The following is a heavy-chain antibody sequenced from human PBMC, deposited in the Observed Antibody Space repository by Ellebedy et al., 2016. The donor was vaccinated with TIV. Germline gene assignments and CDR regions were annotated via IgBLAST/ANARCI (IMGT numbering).Heavy chain of an antibody. CDR2: IKQEGYEQ. CDR1: GFTFSSYW. J-gene: IGHJ4*02. V-gene: IGHV3-7*01. CDR3: ARDQGWAVPGTTRFDY. D-gene: IGHD6-19*01. Sequence: GESLKISCVASGFTFSSYWMSWVRQAPGKGLEWVASIKQEGYEQSYVDSVEGRFTISRDNAKNSLYLQMISLRAEDTAVYYCARDQGWAVPGTTRFDYWGQGTLVTVST.